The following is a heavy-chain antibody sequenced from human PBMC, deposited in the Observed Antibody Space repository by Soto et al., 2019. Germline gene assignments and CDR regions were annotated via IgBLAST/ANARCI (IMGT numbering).Heavy chain of an antibody. J-gene: IGHJ3*02. CDR1: GGSISSGGYS. CDR3: ARGGVGDSSGYYDAFDI. CDR2: IYHSGST. Sequence: QLQLQESGSGLVKPSQTLSLTCAVSGGSISSGGYSWSWIRQPPGKGLEWIGYIYHSGSTYYNPSLKSRVTISVDRSKNQFSLKLSSVTAADTAVYYCARGGVGDSSGYYDAFDIWGQGTMVTVSS. D-gene: IGHD3-22*01. V-gene: IGHV4-30-2*01.